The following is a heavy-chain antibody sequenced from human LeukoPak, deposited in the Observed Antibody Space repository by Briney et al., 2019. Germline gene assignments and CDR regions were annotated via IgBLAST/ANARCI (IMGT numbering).Heavy chain of an antibody. V-gene: IGHV3-23*01. CDR1: GFTFTNFA. Sequence: GGSLRLSCAASGFTFTNFAMSRVRQAPGKGLEWVSAISGSGGSTYYVDSVRGRFTISRDNSKNTLYLQMNSLRAEDTAVYYCARDYGGNLDYFQHWGQGTLVTVSS. D-gene: IGHD4-23*01. J-gene: IGHJ1*01. CDR3: ARDYGGNLDYFQH. CDR2: ISGSGGST.